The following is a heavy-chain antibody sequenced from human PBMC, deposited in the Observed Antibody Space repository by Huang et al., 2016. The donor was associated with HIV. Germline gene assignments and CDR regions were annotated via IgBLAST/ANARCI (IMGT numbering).Heavy chain of an antibody. J-gene: IGHJ2*01. D-gene: IGHD3-3*01. CDR2: LYYTGTM. V-gene: IGHV4-39*01. CDR3: ARNHDFWRGRMFAISYFDV. CDR1: GGSINTGRYY. Sequence: QMRFQESGPGLVKPSGTLSLTCNVSGGSINTGRYYWGWIRQPPGKGLVGVGSLYYTGTMHYDPSLKGRLTMSADTSKNQFSLNLSSVTAADTAIYYCARNHDFWRGRMFAISYFDVWGRGTLVTVAS.